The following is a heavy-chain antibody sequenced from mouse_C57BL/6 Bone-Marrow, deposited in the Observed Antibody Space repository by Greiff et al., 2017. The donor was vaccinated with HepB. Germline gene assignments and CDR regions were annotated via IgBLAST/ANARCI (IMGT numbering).Heavy chain of an antibody. CDR1: GYTFTSYG. J-gene: IGHJ4*01. CDR2: IYPRSGNT. Sequence: VKLMESGAELARPGASVKLSCKASGYTFTSYGISWVKQRTGQGLEWIGEIYPRSGNTYYNEKFKGKATLTADKSSSTAYMELRSLTSEDSAVYFCAREGAPYAMDYWGQGTSVTVSS. CDR3: AREGAPYAMDY. D-gene: IGHD1-3*01. V-gene: IGHV1-81*01.